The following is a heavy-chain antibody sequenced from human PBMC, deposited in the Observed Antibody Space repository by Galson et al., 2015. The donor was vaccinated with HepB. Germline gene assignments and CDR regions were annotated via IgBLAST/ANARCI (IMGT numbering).Heavy chain of an antibody. J-gene: IGHJ6*02. CDR2: ISYDGSNK. Sequence: SLRLSCAASGFTFSSYAMHWVRQAPGKGLEWVAVISYDGSNKYYADSVKGRFTISRDNSKNTLYLQMHSLRAEDTAVYYRARDYASSWYFNHYYGMDVWGQGTTVTVSS. V-gene: IGHV3-30*04. CDR3: ARDYASSWYFNHYYGMDV. CDR1: GFTFSSYA. D-gene: IGHD6-13*01.